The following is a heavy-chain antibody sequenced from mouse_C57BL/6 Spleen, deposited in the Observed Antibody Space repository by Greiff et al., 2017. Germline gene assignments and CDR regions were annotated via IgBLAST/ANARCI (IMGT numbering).Heavy chain of an antibody. V-gene: IGHV5-4*01. CDR1: GFTFSSYA. CDR3: ARGGDSWYFDV. Sequence: EVQRVESGGGLVKPGGSLKLSCAASGFTFSSYAMSWVRQTPEKRLEWVATISDGGSYTYYPDNVKGRFTISRDNAKNNLYLQMSHLKSEDTAMYYCARGGDSWYFDVWGTGTTVTVSS. J-gene: IGHJ1*03. CDR2: ISDGGSYT. D-gene: IGHD3-3*01.